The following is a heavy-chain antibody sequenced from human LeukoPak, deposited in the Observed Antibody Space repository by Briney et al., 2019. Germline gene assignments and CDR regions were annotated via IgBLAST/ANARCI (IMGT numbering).Heavy chain of an antibody. D-gene: IGHD6-19*01. CDR1: GFTFSTKT. CDR2: ISGSGGGT. Sequence: WGSLSFYCAVSGFTFSTKTMNWVRQAPEKGLEWVATISGSGGGTYYADSVKGRFTISRDDSKNTLYLQMNSLRAEDTAVYYCAKDLGRYRTKYFDYWGQGAPVTVSS. CDR3: AKDLGRYRTKYFDY. J-gene: IGHJ4*02. V-gene: IGHV3-23*01.